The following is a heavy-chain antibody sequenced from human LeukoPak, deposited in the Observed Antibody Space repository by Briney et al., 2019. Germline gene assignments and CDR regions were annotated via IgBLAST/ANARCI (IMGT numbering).Heavy chain of an antibody. V-gene: IGHV1-8*01. CDR3: ARDLMTTVTSSFDY. D-gene: IGHD4-11*01. Sequence: GASVKVSCKASGYTFTSHDINWVRQATGQGLEWMGWMNPNSGNTGYAQKFQGRVTMTRNTSISTVYMELSSLRSEDTAVYYCARDLMTTVTSSFDYWGQGTLVTVSS. CDR1: GYTFTSHD. CDR2: MNPNSGNT. J-gene: IGHJ4*02.